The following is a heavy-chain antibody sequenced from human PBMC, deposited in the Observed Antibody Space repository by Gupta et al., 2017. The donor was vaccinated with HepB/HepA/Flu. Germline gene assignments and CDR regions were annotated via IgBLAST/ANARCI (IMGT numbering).Heavy chain of an antibody. Sequence: EVQLVESGGGLLQPGGSLRLSCAAAGFTVSSNHMSWVRQAPGKGLEWVSVIYSGGSTYYADSVKGRFTISRDNSENTLYLQMNSLRAEDTAVYYCARDSYSSSSAIYYYYMDVWGKGTTVTVSS. CDR3: ARDSYSSSSAIYYYYMDV. D-gene: IGHD6-6*01. CDR2: IYSGGST. V-gene: IGHV3-53*01. CDR1: GFTVSSNH. J-gene: IGHJ6*03.